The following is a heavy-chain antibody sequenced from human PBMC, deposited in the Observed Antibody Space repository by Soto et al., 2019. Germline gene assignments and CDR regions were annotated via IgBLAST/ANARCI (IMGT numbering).Heavy chain of an antibody. CDR2: INAGNGNT. J-gene: IGHJ4*02. V-gene: IGHV1-3*01. D-gene: IGHD4-4*01. Sequence: ASVKVSCKASGYTFTSYAMHWVRQAPGQRLEWMGWINAGNGNTKYSQKFQGRVTITRDTSASTAYIELSSLRSEDTAVYYCARDRGAFRLTEQYDYWGQGTLVTVSS. CDR3: ARDRGAFRLTEQYDY. CDR1: GYTFTSYA.